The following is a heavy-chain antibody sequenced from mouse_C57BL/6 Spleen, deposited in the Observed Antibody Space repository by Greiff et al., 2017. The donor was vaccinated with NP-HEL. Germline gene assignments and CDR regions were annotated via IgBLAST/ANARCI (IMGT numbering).Heavy chain of an antibody. CDR1: GFTFSDYG. CDR2: ISSGSSTI. J-gene: IGHJ1*03. CDR3: ARNYYGSSYWYVDV. Sequence: EVKLVESGGGLVKPGGSLKLSCAASGFTFSDYGMHWVRQAPEKGLEWVAYISSGSSTIYYADTVKGRFTISRDNAKNTLFLQMTSLRSEDTAMYYCARNYYGSSYWYVDVWGTGTTVTVSS. V-gene: IGHV5-17*01. D-gene: IGHD1-1*01.